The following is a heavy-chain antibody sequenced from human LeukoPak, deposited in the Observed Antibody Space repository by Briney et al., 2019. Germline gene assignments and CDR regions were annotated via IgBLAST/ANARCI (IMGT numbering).Heavy chain of an antibody. CDR3: ARGVDTRTYYFDS. CDR2: ISATSTYI. V-gene: IGHV3-21*01. CDR1: GFTFNYYS. J-gene: IGHJ4*02. Sequence: GGSLRLSCAASGFTFNYYSMNWVRQAPGKGLEWVSSISATSTYIYYADSVRGRFTIPRDNAKNSLYLQMDSLRAEDTAVYYCARGVDTRTYYFDSWGQGNLVTVSS. D-gene: IGHD5-18*01.